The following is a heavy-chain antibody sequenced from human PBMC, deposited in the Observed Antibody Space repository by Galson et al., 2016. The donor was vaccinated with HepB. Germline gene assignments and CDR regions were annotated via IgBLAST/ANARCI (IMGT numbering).Heavy chain of an antibody. J-gene: IGHJ3*02. Sequence: SLRLSCAASGFTFNIYTMNWVRQAPGKGLEWVSYIRDSTTTYHADSVKGRFTISRDDAKNSLYLQMNSLRDDDTALYYCVRDYNYAFDIWGQGTMVTVSS. CDR1: GFTFNIYT. D-gene: IGHD5-24*01. V-gene: IGHV3-48*02. CDR3: VRDYNYAFDI. CDR2: IRDSTTT.